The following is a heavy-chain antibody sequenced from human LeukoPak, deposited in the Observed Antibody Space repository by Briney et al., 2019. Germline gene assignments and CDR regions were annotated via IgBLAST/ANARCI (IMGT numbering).Heavy chain of an antibody. V-gene: IGHV3-48*01. J-gene: IGHJ4*02. CDR2: ISSSSSHI. CDR3: ARDRAGYNWVDY. D-gene: IGHD5-24*01. CDR1: GFTFNRHS. Sequence: GGSLRLSCVGSGFTFNRHSMNWVRQALGKGLEWISYISSSSSHIYYSDSVKGRFTISRDNAKNSVYLQMNSLRAEDTAVYFCARDRAGYNWVDYWGQGTLVSVSS.